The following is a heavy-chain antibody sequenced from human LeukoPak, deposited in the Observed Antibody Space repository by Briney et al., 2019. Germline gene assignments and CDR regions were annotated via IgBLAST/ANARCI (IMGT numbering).Heavy chain of an antibody. V-gene: IGHV3-9*01. J-gene: IGHJ4*02. CDR3: AKDLGGSATTV. Sequence: GGSLRLSCAVSGFTFEDRVMHWVRQAPGKGLEWVSSISWSGDRMGYADAVKGRFTISRDNAKNSLFLQMNSLRVEDTALYYCAKDLGGSATTVWGQGTLVTVSS. D-gene: IGHD2-2*01. CDR2: ISWSGDRM. CDR1: GFTFEDRV.